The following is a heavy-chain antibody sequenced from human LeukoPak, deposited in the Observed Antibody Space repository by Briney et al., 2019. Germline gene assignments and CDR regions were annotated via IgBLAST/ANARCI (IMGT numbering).Heavy chain of an antibody. CDR3: ARSGIYDFWSGYYFSAGWGYYFDY. CDR1: GFTFSSYS. D-gene: IGHD3-3*01. J-gene: IGHJ4*02. V-gene: IGHV4-39*07. CDR2: IYYSGST. Sequence: TGGSLRLSCAASGFTFSSYSMNWVRQAPGKGLEWVGSIYYSGSTYYNPSLKSRVTISVDTSKNQFSLKLSSVTAADTAVYYCARSGIYDFWSGYYFSAGWGYYFDYWGQGTLVTVSS.